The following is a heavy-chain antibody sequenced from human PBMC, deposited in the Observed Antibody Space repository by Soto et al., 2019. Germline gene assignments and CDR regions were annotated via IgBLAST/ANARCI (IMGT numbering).Heavy chain of an antibody. D-gene: IGHD3-10*01. CDR1: GFTFSSYS. J-gene: IGHJ6*02. CDR2: ISSSSSTI. V-gene: IGHV3-48*02. CDR3: ARDDLYTVRGQTINYGMDV. Sequence: GGSLRLSCAASGFTFSSYSMNWVRQAPGKGLEWVSYISSSSSTIYYAASVKGQFTISRDNAKNSLYLQMNSLRDEDTAVYYCARDDLYTVRGQTINYGMDVWGQGTTVTVSS.